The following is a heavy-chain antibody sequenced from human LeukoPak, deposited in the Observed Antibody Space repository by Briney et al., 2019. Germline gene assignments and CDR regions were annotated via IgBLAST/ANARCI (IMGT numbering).Heavy chain of an antibody. Sequence: SVKAYCITAGYTVTSGGIRDVGQRRVQRHEWMGWISAYNGNTNYAQKLQGRVTMTTDTSTSTAYMELRSLRSDDTAVYYCARDGGVVVTALYYWGQGTLVTVSS. CDR2: ISAYNGNT. CDR3: ARDGGVVVTALYY. J-gene: IGHJ4*02. V-gene: IGHV1-18*01. CDR1: GYTVTSGG. D-gene: IGHD2-21*02.